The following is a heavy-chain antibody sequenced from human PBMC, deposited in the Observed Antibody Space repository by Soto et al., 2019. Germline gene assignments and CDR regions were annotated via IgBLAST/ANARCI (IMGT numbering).Heavy chain of an antibody. D-gene: IGHD3-10*01. Sequence: QVQLVESGGGVVQPGRSLRLSCAASGFTFSSYAMHWVRQAPGKGLEWVAVISYDGSNKYYADSVKGRFTISRDNSKNTLYLQMNSLRAEDTAVYYCARGITMVRGVIIPNEYFDYWGQGTLVTVSS. V-gene: IGHV3-30-3*01. J-gene: IGHJ4*02. CDR1: GFTFSSYA. CDR2: ISYDGSNK. CDR3: ARGITMVRGVIIPNEYFDY.